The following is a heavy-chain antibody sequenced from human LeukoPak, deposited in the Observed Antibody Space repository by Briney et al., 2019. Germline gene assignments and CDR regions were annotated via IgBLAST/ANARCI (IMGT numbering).Heavy chain of an antibody. CDR2: INPNSGGT. J-gene: IGHJ4*02. Sequence: SVKVSCKASGYTFTGYYMHWVRQAPGQGLEWMGWINPNSGGTNYAQKFQGRVTMTRDTSISTAYMELSRLRSDDTAVYYCARLYCSGGSCYHDYWGQGTLVTVYS. CDR3: ARLYCSGGSCYHDY. V-gene: IGHV1-2*02. D-gene: IGHD2-15*01. CDR1: GYTFTGYY.